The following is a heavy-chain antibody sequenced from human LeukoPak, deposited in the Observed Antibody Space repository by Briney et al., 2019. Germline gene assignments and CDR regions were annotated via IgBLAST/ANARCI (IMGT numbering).Heavy chain of an antibody. J-gene: IGHJ4*02. V-gene: IGHV4-31*03. CDR1: GGSISSGGYY. CDR2: IYYSGST. CDR3: ARALSCSSTSCFISGEFDY. Sequence: PSQTLSLTCTVSGGSISSGGYYWSWIRQHPGKGLEWIGYIYYSGSTYYNPSLKSRVTISVDTSKNQFSLKLSSVTAVDTAVYYCARALSCSSTSCFISGEFDYWGQGTLVTVSS. D-gene: IGHD2-2*01.